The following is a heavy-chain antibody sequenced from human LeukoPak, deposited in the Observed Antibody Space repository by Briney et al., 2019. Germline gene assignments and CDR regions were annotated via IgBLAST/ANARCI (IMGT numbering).Heavy chain of an antibody. CDR1: GVTFRNIW. J-gene: IGHJ4*02. CDR3: ARGDAFSGDH. Sequence: GGSLRLSCAASGVTFRNIWMSWVRQAPGRGLEWVANIHPEGNEKYYVESVKGRFTISRDNPKSSLFLQMNGLRVEDTAVYYCARGDAFSGDHWGQGTLVTVSS. CDR2: IHPEGNEK. V-gene: IGHV3-7*04.